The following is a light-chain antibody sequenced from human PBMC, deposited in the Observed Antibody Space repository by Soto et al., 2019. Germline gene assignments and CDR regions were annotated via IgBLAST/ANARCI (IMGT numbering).Light chain of an antibody. V-gene: IGKV1-5*03. CDR1: QSIDRW. Sequence: DSQMTQSPSTLSASVGDRVTITCRASQSIDRWLAWYQQKPGKAPKLLMYKASSLESGVPSKFSGSGSEAEFTLTISSLQPDDFATYYCQHYKSYPWTFGQGTRWIS. CDR2: KAS. CDR3: QHYKSYPWT. J-gene: IGKJ1*01.